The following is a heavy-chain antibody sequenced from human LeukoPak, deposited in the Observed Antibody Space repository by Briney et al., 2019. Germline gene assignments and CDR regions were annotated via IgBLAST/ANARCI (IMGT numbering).Heavy chain of an antibody. Sequence: SETLSLTCTVSGGSISSYYWSWIRQPPGKGLEWIGCVYYSGSTNYNPSLKSRVTMSVDTSKNQFSLKLSSVTAADTAVYYCAREGRYYFDYWGQGALVTVSS. J-gene: IGHJ4*02. CDR1: GGSISSYY. V-gene: IGHV4-59*01. CDR2: VYYSGST. CDR3: AREGRYYFDY.